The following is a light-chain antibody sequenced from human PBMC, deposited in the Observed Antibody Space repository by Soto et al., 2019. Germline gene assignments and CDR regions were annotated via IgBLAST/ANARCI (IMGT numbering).Light chain of an antibody. CDR3: SSYPSSSTLV. CDR1: SSDVGGYNY. CDR2: DVS. V-gene: IGLV2-14*01. Sequence: QSALTQPPSVSGSPGQSITISCTGTSSDVGGYNYVSWYQQHPGKAPKLMIYDVSNRPSGVSNRFSGSKSGNTASLTISGLQAEDEADYFCSSYPSSSTLVFGGGTQLTVL. J-gene: IGLJ3*02.